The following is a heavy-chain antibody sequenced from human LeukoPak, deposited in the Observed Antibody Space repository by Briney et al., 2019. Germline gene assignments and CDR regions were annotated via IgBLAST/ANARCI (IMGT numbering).Heavy chain of an antibody. CDR2: IYYSGST. CDR3: ARGIQVWSN. J-gene: IGHJ4*02. V-gene: IGHV4-39*01. D-gene: IGHD5-18*01. CDR1: GGSISSSSYY. Sequence: SETLSLTCTVSGGSISSSSYYWGWIRQPPGKGLEWIVSIYYSGSTYYNPSLKSRVTISVDTSKNQFSLKLSSVTAADTAVYYCARGIQVWSNWGQGTLVTVSS.